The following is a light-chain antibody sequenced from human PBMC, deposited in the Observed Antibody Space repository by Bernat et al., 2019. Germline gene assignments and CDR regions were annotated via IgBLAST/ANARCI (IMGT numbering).Light chain of an antibody. V-gene: IGKV3-15*01. Sequence: EIVMTLSPATLSVSPGERATLSCRASQSVSSNLSWYQQKPGQAPRLLIYGAPTRATGIPARFSGSGSGTEFTLTISSLQSEDFAVYYCQQYNNWPPLTFGGGTQVEIK. J-gene: IGKJ4*01. CDR3: QQYNNWPPLT. CDR1: QSVSSN. CDR2: GAP.